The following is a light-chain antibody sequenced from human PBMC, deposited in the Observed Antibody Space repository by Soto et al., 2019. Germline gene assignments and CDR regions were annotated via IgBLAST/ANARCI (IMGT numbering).Light chain of an antibody. CDR3: QVWDTNSAPYV. CDR1: NIGGKS. CDR2: DDG. Sequence: SYELTQPPSVSVAPGQTARITCGGNNIGGKSLHWYQQKPGQAPVLVVYDDGDRPSGIPERFSGSNSGNTATLTISRVEAGDEADYYCQVWDTNSAPYVFGTGTKVTVL. V-gene: IGLV3-21*02. J-gene: IGLJ1*01.